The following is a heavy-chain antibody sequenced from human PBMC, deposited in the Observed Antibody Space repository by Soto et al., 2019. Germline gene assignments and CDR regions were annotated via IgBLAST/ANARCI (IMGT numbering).Heavy chain of an antibody. CDR3: AKTAYGDHPGYFDY. V-gene: IGHV3-9*01. CDR2: ISWNSGSI. D-gene: IGHD4-17*01. CDR1: GFTFDDYA. Sequence: VQLVESGGGLVQPGRSLRLSCAASGFTFDDYAMHWVRQAPGKGLEWVSGISWNSGSIGYADSVKGRFTISRDNAKNSLYLQMNSLRAEDTALYYCAKTAYGDHPGYFDYWGQGTLVTVSS. J-gene: IGHJ4*02.